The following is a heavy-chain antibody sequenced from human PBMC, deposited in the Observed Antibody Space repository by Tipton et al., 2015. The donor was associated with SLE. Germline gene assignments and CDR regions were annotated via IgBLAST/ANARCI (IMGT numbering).Heavy chain of an antibody. J-gene: IGHJ4*02. V-gene: IGHV1-46*01. CDR1: GYTFTSYY. CDR2: INPSGAAT. D-gene: IGHD3-22*01. CDR3: AKSYYDSSGYYRFLDY. Sequence: QSGAEVKKPGASVKVSCKASGYTFTSYYIHWVRQAPGQGFEWVGRINPSGAATTYAQKFQGRVTMTRDTSTNTVYMELSSLRSEDTAVYYCAKSYYDSSGYYRFLDYWGQGTLVTVSS.